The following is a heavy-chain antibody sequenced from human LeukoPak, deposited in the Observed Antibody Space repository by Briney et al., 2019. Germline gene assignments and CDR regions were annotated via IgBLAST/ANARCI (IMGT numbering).Heavy chain of an antibody. D-gene: IGHD3-16*01. J-gene: IGHJ4*02. CDR3: ARGLAFGPRNYFDY. Sequence: SETLSLTCAVYGGSFSGYYWSLIRQPPGKGLEWIGEINHSGSTNYNPSLKSRVTISVDTSKNQFSLKLSSVTAADTAVYYCARGLAFGPRNYFDYWGQGTLVTVSS. CDR2: INHSGST. V-gene: IGHV4-34*01. CDR1: GGSFSGYY.